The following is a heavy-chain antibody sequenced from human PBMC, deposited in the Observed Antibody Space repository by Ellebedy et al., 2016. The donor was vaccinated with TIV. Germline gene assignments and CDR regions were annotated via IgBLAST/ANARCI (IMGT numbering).Heavy chain of an antibody. J-gene: IGHJ4*02. D-gene: IGHD6-19*01. CDR2: ISFDGVNK. CDR1: GLTFSQYA. Sequence: PGGSLRLSCAASGLTFSQYAMHWVRQAPGKGLEWVSIISFDGVNKYYGDSVRGRFTISRDNSKDTVSLEMNNLRPEDTAMYYCARAAAVAAVGRYLDYWGQGTLVTVSS. CDR3: ARAAAVAAVGRYLDY. V-gene: IGHV3-30-3*01.